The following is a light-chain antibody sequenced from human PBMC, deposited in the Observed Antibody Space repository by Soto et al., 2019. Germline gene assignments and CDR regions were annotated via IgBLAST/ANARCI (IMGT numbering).Light chain of an antibody. CDR2: EVS. CDR3: SSYAGSTNLV. J-gene: IGLJ2*01. V-gene: IGLV2-8*01. Sequence: QSALTQPPSASGSPGQSVTISCTGTSSDVGGYNYVSWYQQHPGKAPKLMIYEVSKRPSGVPDRFSGSKSGNTASLTVSGLQAEDEAAYYCSSYAGSTNLVFGGGTKLTVL. CDR1: SSDVGGYNY.